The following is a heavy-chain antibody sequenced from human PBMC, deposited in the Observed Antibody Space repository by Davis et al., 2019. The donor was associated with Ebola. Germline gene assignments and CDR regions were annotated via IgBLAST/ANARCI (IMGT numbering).Heavy chain of an antibody. J-gene: IGHJ5*02. CDR3: ASYIAAFDP. CDR2: IYYGGST. V-gene: IGHV4-28*01. D-gene: IGHD6-13*01. CDR1: GDSISSSNW. Sequence: SETLSLTCAVSGDSISSSNWWSWIRQPPGKGLEWIGYIYYGGSTYYNPSLKSRVTISVDTSKNQFSLKLSSVTAADTAVYYCASYIAAFDPWGQGTLVTVSS.